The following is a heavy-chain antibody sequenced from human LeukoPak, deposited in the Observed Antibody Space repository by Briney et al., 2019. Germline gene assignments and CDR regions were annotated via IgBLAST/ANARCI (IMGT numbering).Heavy chain of an antibody. D-gene: IGHD5-24*01. J-gene: IGHJ4*02. CDR2: IWYDGSNK. Sequence: GRSLRLSCAASGFTFSDSGMYWVRQSPGKGLEWVALIWYDGSNKYYADSVKGRFTISRDNSKSTLYLQMNSLRAEDTAVYYCAKGRWVQPAGYLDFSGQGTLVTVSA. CDR1: GFTFSDSG. V-gene: IGHV3-33*06. CDR3: AKGRWVQPAGYLDF.